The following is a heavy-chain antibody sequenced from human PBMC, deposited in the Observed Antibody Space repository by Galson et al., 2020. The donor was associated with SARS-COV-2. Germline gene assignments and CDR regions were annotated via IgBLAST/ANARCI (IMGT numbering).Heavy chain of an antibody. D-gene: IGHD3-22*01. V-gene: IGHV3-30*04. Sequence: GGSLRLSCAASGFTFSDYAIYWVRQAPGKGLEWVAVISYDGSNTYYANSVKGRFTISRDNSKNTLSLQMNSLRNEDTAIYYCAKDSSYFDGSGYYFGALDFWGQGTMVTVSS. J-gene: IGHJ4*02. CDR3: AKDSSYFDGSGYYFGALDF. CDR1: GFTFSDYA. CDR2: ISYDGSNT.